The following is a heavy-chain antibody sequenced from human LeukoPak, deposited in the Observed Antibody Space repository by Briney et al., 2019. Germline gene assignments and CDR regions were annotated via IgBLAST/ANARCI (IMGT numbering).Heavy chain of an antibody. D-gene: IGHD6-13*01. CDR3: ARPKAAAGRQKHGMDV. CDR1: GGSFSGYY. CDR2: INHSGST. Sequence: SETLSLTCAVYGGSFSGYYWSSIRQPPGKGLEWIGEINHSGSTNSKPSLKSRVTISVDTSKNQFSLKLSPVTAADTAVYYCARPKAAAGRQKHGMDVWGQGTTVTVSS. J-gene: IGHJ6*02. V-gene: IGHV4-34*01.